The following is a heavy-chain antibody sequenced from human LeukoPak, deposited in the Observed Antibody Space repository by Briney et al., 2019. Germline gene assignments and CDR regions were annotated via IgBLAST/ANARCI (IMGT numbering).Heavy chain of an antibody. CDR3: AKDLDGYSSSWYDKT. CDR2: ISYDGSNK. J-gene: IGHJ5*02. V-gene: IGHV3-30*18. CDR1: GFTFSSYG. D-gene: IGHD6-13*01. Sequence: GGSLRLSCAASGFTFSSYGMHWVRQAPGKGLEWVAVISYDGSNKYYADSVKGRFTISRDNSKNTLYLQMNSLRAEDTAVYYCAKDLDGYSSSWYDKTWGQGTLVTVSS.